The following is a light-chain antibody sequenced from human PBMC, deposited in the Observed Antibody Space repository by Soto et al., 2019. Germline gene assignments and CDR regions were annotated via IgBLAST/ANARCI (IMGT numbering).Light chain of an antibody. Sequence: QSVLTQPPSVSGAPGQRVTISCTGSSSNIGAGYDVHWYQQLPGTAPKLLIYGNNNRPSGVPDRFSGPKSGTSASLAITGLQAEDEADYYCQSYDSSLNGVVFGGGTKLTVL. CDR1: SSNIGAGYD. J-gene: IGLJ2*01. V-gene: IGLV1-40*01. CDR2: GNN. CDR3: QSYDSSLNGVV.